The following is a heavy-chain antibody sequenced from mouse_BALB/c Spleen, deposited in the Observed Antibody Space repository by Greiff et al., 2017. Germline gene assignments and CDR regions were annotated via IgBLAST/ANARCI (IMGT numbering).Heavy chain of an antibody. J-gene: IGHJ1*01. CDR2: IYPGSGST. D-gene: IGHD1-1*01. CDR3: TRGLLRDWYFDV. Sequence: LQQPGSELVRPGASVKLSCKASGYTFTSYWMHWVKQRPGQGLEWIGNIYPGSGSTNYDEKFKSKATLTVDTSSSTAYMQLSSLTSEDSAVYYCTRGLLRDWYFDVWGAGTTVTVSS. CDR1: GYTFTSYW. V-gene: IGHV1S22*01.